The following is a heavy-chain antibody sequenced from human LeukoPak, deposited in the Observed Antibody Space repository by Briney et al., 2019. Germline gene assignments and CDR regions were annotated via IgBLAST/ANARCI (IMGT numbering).Heavy chain of an antibody. V-gene: IGHV5-51*01. CDR3: ARQRRASGTVNWFDP. CDR1: GYSFTTYW. CDR2: IYPDDSDT. D-gene: IGHD3-10*01. Sequence: GESLKISCETSGYSFTTYWIGWVRQMPGTGLEWVGAIYPDDSDTIYSPSFQGQVTISADKSVRTAYLQWNSLKASDTAMYYCARQRRASGTVNWFDPWGQGTLVTVSS. J-gene: IGHJ5*02.